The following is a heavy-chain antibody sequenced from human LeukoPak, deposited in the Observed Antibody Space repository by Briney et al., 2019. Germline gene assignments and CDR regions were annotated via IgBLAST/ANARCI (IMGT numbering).Heavy chain of an antibody. CDR1: GYTFTSYA. Sequence: ASVKVSCKASGYTFTSYAMNWVRQAPGQGLEWMGWINTNTGNPTYAQGFTGRFVFSLDTSVSTTYLQISSLKAEDTAVYYCARDPPSNYDLWSGSRAWGQGTLVTVSS. V-gene: IGHV7-4-1*02. CDR2: INTNTGNP. D-gene: IGHD3-3*01. J-gene: IGHJ4*02. CDR3: ARDPPSNYDLWSGSRA.